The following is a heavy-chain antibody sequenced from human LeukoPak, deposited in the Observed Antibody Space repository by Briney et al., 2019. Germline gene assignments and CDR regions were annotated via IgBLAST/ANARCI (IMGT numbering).Heavy chain of an antibody. J-gene: IGHJ3*01. Sequence: GRSLRLSCAVSGLSFKKYGTHWVRQAPGKGLEWVATIWHDGSPTMYADSAKGRFTISRDDSKNMLYLQMNSLRAEDTAEYYCVTHYKWDLLVHAFDFWGQGTRVTVSS. D-gene: IGHD1-26*01. CDR2: IWHDGSPT. V-gene: IGHV3-33*01. CDR1: GLSFKKYG. CDR3: VTHYKWDLLVHAFDF.